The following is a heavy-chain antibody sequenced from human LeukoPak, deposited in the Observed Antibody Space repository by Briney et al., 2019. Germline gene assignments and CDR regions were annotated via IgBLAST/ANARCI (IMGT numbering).Heavy chain of an antibody. CDR2: IWYDGSNK. J-gene: IGHJ4*02. CDR1: RFTFSSYG. Sequence: GRSLSLSCAPSRFTFSSYGMQWVRQAPGEGLEWVAVIWYDGSNKYYADSVKGRFTISRNNSKNTLYLQMNSLRAEDTAVYYCARDLDDSSGYPIWGQGTLVTVSS. CDR3: ARDLDDSSGYPI. D-gene: IGHD3-22*01. V-gene: IGHV3-33*01.